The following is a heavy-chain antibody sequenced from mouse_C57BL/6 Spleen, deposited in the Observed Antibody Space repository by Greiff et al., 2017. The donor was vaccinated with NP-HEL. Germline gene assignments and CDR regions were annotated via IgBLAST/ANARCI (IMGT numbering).Heavy chain of an antibody. CDR2: INPSNGGT. J-gene: IGHJ1*03. Sequence: VQLQQSGTELVKPGASVKLSCKASGYTFTSYWMHWVKQRPGQGLEWIGNINPSNGGTNYNEKFKSKATLTVDKSSSTAYMQLSSLTSADSAVYYCARERVTGTRYFDVWGTGTTVTVSS. V-gene: IGHV1-53*01. CDR1: GYTFTSYW. D-gene: IGHD4-1*01. CDR3: ARERVTGTRYFDV.